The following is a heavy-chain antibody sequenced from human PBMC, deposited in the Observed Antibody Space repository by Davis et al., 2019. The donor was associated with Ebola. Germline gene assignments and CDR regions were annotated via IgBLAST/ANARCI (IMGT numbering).Heavy chain of an antibody. CDR2: ISGSGGST. V-gene: IGHV3-23*01. J-gene: IGHJ6*04. Sequence: GESLKISCTDSVITFSSYAMTWVRQAPGKGLEWVSAISGSGGSTYYADSVKGRFTISRDNSKKTLYLQMNSLRAEDTALYYCAKSGLSFGVVKYHYGMDVWGKGTTVTVSS. D-gene: IGHD3-3*01. CDR3: AKSGLSFGVVKYHYGMDV. CDR1: VITFSSYA.